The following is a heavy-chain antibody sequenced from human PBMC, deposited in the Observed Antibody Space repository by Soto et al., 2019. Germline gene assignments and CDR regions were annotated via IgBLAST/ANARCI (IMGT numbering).Heavy chain of an antibody. V-gene: IGHV3-66*01. CDR3: ASALRGYPGNFDS. D-gene: IGHD5-12*01. Sequence: GGSLRLSCAASGFTVSTNYMSWVRQAPGKGLEWVSVIYSGGSTYYADSVKGRFTISRDNSKNTLYLQMNSLRAEDTAVYYCASALRGYPGNFDSWGQGTLVTVSS. CDR2: IYSGGST. J-gene: IGHJ4*02. CDR1: GFTVSTNY.